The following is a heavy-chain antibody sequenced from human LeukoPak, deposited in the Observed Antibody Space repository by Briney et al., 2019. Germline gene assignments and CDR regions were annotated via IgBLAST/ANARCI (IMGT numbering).Heavy chain of an antibody. CDR2: INPSGGST. V-gene: IGHV1-46*01. CDR1: GYTFTSYY. Sequence: ASVKVSCKASGYTFTSYYMHWVRQAPGQGLEWMGIINPSGGSTSYAQKFRGRVTMTRDTSTSTVYMELSSLRSEDTAVYYCARDPPSHYYDSSGYPDYWGQGTLVTVSS. D-gene: IGHD3-22*01. J-gene: IGHJ4*02. CDR3: ARDPPSHYYDSSGYPDY.